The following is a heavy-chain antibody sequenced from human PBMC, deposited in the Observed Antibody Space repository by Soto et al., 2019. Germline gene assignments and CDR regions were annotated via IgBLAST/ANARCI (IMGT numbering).Heavy chain of an antibody. CDR2: INAGNGNT. D-gene: IGHD6-19*01. J-gene: IGHJ4*02. CDR1: GYTFTGYA. Sequence: QVQLVQSGAEEKKPGASVKVSCKASGYTFTGYAMHWVRQAPGQRLEWMGWINAGNGNTKYSQKFQGRVPIPRXXSASTAYMELSSLRSEDTAVYYCARAVAVAADFDYWGQGTLVTVSS. V-gene: IGHV1-3*05. CDR3: ARAVAVAADFDY.